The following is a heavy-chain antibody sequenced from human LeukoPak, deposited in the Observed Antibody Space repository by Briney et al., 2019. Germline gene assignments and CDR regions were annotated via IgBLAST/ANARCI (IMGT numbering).Heavy chain of an antibody. D-gene: IGHD4-17*01. J-gene: IGHJ4*02. CDR2: ISSSSSYI. Sequence: PGGSLRLSCAASGFTFSSYSMNWVRQAPGKGLEWVSSISSSSSYIYYADSVKGRFTISRDNAKNSLYLQMNSLRAEDTAVYYCAREGDYVRDFDYRGQGTLVTVSS. CDR1: GFTFSSYS. CDR3: AREGDYVRDFDY. V-gene: IGHV3-21*01.